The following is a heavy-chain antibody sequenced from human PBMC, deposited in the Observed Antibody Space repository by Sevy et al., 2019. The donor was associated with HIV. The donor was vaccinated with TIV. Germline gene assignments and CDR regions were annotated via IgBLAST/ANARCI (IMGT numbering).Heavy chain of an antibody. J-gene: IGHJ6*02. D-gene: IGHD2-15*01. CDR1: GFTFRSYS. CDR2: ITSSSSFI. V-gene: IGHV3-21*01. CDR3: ARPTSGISGYVTLDNARFYGMDV. Sequence: GGSLRLSCAASGFTFRSYSMNWVRQAPGRGLEWVSSITSSSSFILYADSVKGRFTISRDNAKNSLFLQMNDLGAEDTAVYYCARPTSGISGYVTLDNARFYGMDVWGQGTTVTVSS.